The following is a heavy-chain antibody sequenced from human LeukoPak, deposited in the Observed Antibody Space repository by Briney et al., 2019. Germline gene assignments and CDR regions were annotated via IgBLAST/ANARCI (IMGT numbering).Heavy chain of an antibody. D-gene: IGHD4-11*01. CDR2: IFPSGIS. Sequence: PSETLSLTCTVSRVSMSGFYWSWIRQPAGRGLEWIGRIFPSGISDFNPSLQSRVTMSIDTSKNQFSLRLSSVSAADTAIYYCARGSQSLDYWGQGTLVIASS. J-gene: IGHJ4*02. CDR1: RVSMSGFY. V-gene: IGHV4-4*07. CDR3: ARGSQSLDY.